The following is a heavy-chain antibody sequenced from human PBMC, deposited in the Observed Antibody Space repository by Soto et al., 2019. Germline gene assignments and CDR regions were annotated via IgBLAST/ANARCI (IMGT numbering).Heavy chain of an antibody. CDR3: AKKVNSGPGSQYFDY. Sequence: GGSLRLSCAASGFTFSSYSMSWVRQAPGKGLEWVSGFRTSGGGGTTYYADSVKGRFTISRDNSKNMLFLQMNSLRAEDTAIYYCAKKVNSGPGSQYFDYWGQGTLVTVSS. D-gene: IGHD3-10*01. CDR1: GFTFSSYS. J-gene: IGHJ4*02. CDR2: FRTSGGGGTT. V-gene: IGHV3-23*01.